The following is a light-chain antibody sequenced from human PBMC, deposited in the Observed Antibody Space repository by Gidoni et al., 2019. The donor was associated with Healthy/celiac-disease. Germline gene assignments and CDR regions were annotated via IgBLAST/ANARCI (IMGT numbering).Light chain of an antibody. J-gene: IGKJ2*02. CDR2: AAS. CDR3: QQLNSYPRT. Sequence: DRQWTQSPSFLSASVGDRVTITCRASQGISSYLAWYQQKPGEAPQLLLYAASTLQSGVPSRFRGSGSGTDFTLTIISLQPEDFATYYCQQLNSYPRTFGQGTKLEIK. V-gene: IGKV1-9*01. CDR1: QGISSY.